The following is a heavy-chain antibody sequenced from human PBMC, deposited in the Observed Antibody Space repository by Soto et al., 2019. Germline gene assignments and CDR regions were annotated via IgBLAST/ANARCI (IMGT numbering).Heavy chain of an antibody. CDR2: IYHSGST. V-gene: IGHV4-4*02. CDR3: ARIIDSNYDAFDI. D-gene: IGHD4-4*01. CDR1: GGSISSSNW. Sequence: QVQLQESGPGLVKPSGTLSLTCDVSGGSISSSNWCRWVRQPPGKGLEWIGEIYHSGSTNYNPSLKSRVTISVDQSKNQFSLKLSSVPAADTAVDYCARIIDSNYDAFDIWGQGTMVTVSS. J-gene: IGHJ3*02.